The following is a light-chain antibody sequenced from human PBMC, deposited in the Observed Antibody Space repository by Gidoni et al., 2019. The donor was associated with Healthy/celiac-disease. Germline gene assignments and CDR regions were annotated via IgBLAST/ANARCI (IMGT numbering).Light chain of an antibody. CDR1: TGAVTSGHS. V-gene: IGLV7-46*01. J-gene: IGLJ2*01. CDR3: LLSYSGAQDVV. Sequence: QAVVTQEPSLTVSPGGTVTLTCGSSTGAVTSGHSPCWFQQKPGRAPRTLIYDTSNKHSWTPARFSGSLRGGKAALTLSGAQPEDEAEYYCLLSYSGAQDVVFGGGTKLTVL. CDR2: DTS.